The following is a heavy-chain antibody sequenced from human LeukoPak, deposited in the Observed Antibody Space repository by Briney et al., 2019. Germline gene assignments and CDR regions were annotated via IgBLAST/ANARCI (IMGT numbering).Heavy chain of an antibody. Sequence: ASVKVSCKASGYTFTGYYMHWVRQAPGQGLEWMGWMNPNSGNTGYAQKFQGRVTMTRNTSISTAYMELSSLRSEDTAVYYCARADYYDSSGYSLYYYYYYMDVWGKGTTVTISS. CDR3: ARADYYDSSGYSLYYYYYYMDV. J-gene: IGHJ6*03. CDR1: GYTFTGYY. D-gene: IGHD3-22*01. V-gene: IGHV1-8*02. CDR2: MNPNSGNT.